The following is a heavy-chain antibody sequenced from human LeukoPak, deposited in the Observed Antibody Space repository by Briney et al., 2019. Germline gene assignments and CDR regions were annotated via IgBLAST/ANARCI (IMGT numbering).Heavy chain of an antibody. CDR2: INPNSGGT. D-gene: IGHD6-6*01. V-gene: IGHV1-2*02. CDR1: GYTFTGYY. Sequence: ASVKVSCKASGYTFTGYYMHWVRQAPGQGLEWMGWINPNSGGTNYAQKFQGRVTMTRDTSTSTAYMELSRLRSDDTAVYYCARVGPRIAARANYFDYWGQGTLVTVSS. J-gene: IGHJ4*02. CDR3: ARVGPRIAARANYFDY.